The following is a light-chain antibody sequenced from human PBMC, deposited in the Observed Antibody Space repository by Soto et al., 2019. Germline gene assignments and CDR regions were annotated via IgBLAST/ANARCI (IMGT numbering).Light chain of an antibody. Sequence: DIQMIKSPSTLSASVGDSVTITCRATQSISSWLAWYQQKPGKAPNLLIYDASSLQSGVPSRFSGSGYGTEFTLTISSLQPEDFAPYDFQQYNSYSLSFGGGTRGEIE. CDR2: DAS. CDR1: QSISSW. J-gene: IGKJ4*01. CDR3: QQYNSYSLS. V-gene: IGKV1-5*01.